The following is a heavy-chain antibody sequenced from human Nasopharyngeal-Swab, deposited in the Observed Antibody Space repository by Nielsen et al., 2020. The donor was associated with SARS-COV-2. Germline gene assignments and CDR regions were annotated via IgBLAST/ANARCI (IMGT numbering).Heavy chain of an antibody. CDR3: ARSPRGGFDP. CDR2: INHSGST. V-gene: IGHV4-34*01. J-gene: IGHJ5*02. Sequence: SETLSLTCSVSGGSFSGYYWSWIRQPPGKGLEWIGEINHSGSTNYNPSLKSRVTISVDTSKNQFSLKLSSVTAADMAVYYCARSPRGGFDPWGQGTLVTVSS. D-gene: IGHD3-10*01. CDR1: GGSFSGYY.